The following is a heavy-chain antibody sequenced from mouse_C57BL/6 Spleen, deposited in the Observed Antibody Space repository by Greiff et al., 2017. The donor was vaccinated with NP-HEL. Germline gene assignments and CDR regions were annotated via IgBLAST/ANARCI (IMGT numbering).Heavy chain of an antibody. CDR2: ISDGGSYT. D-gene: IGHD1-1*01. CDR1: GFTFSSYA. V-gene: IGHV5-4*01. Sequence: EVKVVESGGGLVKPGGSLKLSCAASGFTFSSYAMSWVRQTPEKRLEWVATISDGGSYTYYPDNVKGRFTITRDNAKNNLYLQMSHLKSEDTAMYYCAREDYGSSMDYWGQGTSVTVSS. J-gene: IGHJ4*01. CDR3: AREDYGSSMDY.